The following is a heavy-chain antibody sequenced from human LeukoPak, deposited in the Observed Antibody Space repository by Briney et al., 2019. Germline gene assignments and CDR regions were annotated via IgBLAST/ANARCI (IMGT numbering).Heavy chain of an antibody. J-gene: IGHJ4*02. D-gene: IGHD4-17*01. V-gene: IGHV1-2*02. CDR1: GDTYSDYY. Sequence: ASVKVSCKTSGDTYSDYYIHWVRQAPGQGLEWMGRIKSDDTTYAPNFQGRVAMIKDTSISTAYMELSSLRSDDTAVYYCATHSATDYVFDYFDFWGQGTQVIVSS. CDR2: IKSDDT. CDR3: ATHSATDYVFDYFDF.